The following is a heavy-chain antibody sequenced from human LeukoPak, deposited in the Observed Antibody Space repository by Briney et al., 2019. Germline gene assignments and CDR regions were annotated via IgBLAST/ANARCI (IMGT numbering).Heavy chain of an antibody. J-gene: IGHJ4*02. D-gene: IGHD3-22*01. CDR1: GFTFSSYG. CDR3: ARDLRSSGYYAFDY. Sequence: PGGSLRLSCAASGFTFSSYGMNWVRRAPGKGLEWVSFISSSSSYIYYADSVKGRFTISRDNAKNSLYLQMNSLRAEDTAVYYCARDLRSSGYYAFDYWGQGTLVTVSS. V-gene: IGHV3-21*01. CDR2: ISSSSSYI.